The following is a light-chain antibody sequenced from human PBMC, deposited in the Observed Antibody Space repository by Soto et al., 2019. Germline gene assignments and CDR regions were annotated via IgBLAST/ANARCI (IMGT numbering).Light chain of an antibody. CDR2: AAS. Sequence: DIQMTQSPSSVSASVGDRLTITFRASRDISNSLAWYQQKPGKAPRLLIYAASHLQTGVPSRFRGTGSATHFTLTISSLQPEDFATYYCQQSYRAVTFGQGTRLEIK. V-gene: IGKV1-12*01. CDR3: QQSYRAVT. CDR1: RDISNS. J-gene: IGKJ5*01.